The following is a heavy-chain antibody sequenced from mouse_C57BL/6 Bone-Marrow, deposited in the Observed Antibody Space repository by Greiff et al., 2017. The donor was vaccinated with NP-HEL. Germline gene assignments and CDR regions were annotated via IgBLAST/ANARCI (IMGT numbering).Heavy chain of an antibody. D-gene: IGHD3-2*02. CDR3: ETAQATYFAY. V-gene: IGHV1-15*01. Sequence: QVQLQQSGAELVRPGASVTLSCKASGYTFTDYEMHWVKQTPVHGLEWIGAIDPETGGTAYNQKFKGKAILTADKSSSTAYMELRSLTSEDSAVYCCETAQATYFAYWGQGTLVTVSA. J-gene: IGHJ3*01. CDR2: IDPETGGT. CDR1: GYTFTDYE.